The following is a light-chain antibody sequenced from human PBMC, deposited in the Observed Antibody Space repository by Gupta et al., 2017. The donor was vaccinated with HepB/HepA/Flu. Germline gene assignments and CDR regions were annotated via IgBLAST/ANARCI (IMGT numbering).Light chain of an antibody. CDR1: QGSSNY. V-gene: IGKV1-16*02. J-gene: IGKJ2*01. CDR3: QQYNNYPYT. CDR2: AAS. Sequence: DIQMTQSPSSLSASVGDRVTITCRASQGSSNYLAWFQQEPGKAPKPLIYAASSLQSGVPSKFSGSGSGTDFTLTISSLQPEDFATYYCQQYNNYPYTFGQGTKLEIK.